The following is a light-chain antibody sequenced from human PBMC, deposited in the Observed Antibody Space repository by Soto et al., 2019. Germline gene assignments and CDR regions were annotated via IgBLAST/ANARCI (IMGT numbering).Light chain of an antibody. CDR1: SSDVGSYNF. V-gene: IGLV2-23*02. CDR3: CSYAGSSTLL. J-gene: IGLJ2*01. CDR2: EVS. Sequence: QSALTQPASVSGSPGQSITISCTGTSSDVGSYNFVSWYQHHAGKAPKLMIYEVSKRPSGDSNRFSGSKSGNTASLTISGLQAEDEAYYYCCSYAGSSTLLFGGGTKVTVL.